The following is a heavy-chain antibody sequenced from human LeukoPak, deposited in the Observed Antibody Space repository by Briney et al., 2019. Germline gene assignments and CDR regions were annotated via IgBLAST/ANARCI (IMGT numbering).Heavy chain of an antibody. J-gene: IGHJ2*01. CDR1: GFSFSSYA. V-gene: IGHV3-30*02. Sequence: GGSLRLSCAASGFSFSSYAMHWVRQAPGKGLEWVAFIRYDGRNKYYADSVKGRFTISRDNSKNTLYLQMNSLRAEDTAVYYCAKDPGLVYGDYVAWNWYFDLWGRGTLVTVSS. D-gene: IGHD4-17*01. CDR3: AKDPGLVYGDYVAWNWYFDL. CDR2: IRYDGRNK.